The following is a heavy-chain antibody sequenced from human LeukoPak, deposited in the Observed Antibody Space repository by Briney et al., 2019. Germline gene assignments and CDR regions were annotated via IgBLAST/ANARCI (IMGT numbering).Heavy chain of an antibody. D-gene: IGHD3-22*01. CDR3: ARDNGGAYYFDTSAYYHNDAFDI. Sequence: GASVKVSCKASGYTFTSFGISWLRQAPGQGLEWMGWISARNGNINYAQKFQGRVTMTTDTSTSTAYMELRSLRSDDTAVYHCARDNGGAYYFDTSAYYHNDAFDIWGQGTMVTVSS. J-gene: IGHJ3*02. CDR1: GYTFTSFG. V-gene: IGHV1-18*01. CDR2: ISARNGNI.